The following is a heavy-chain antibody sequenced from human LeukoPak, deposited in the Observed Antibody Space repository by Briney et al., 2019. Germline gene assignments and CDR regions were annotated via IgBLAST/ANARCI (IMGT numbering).Heavy chain of an antibody. CDR1: GYTFTSYS. D-gene: IGHD4-17*01. Sequence: ASVKVSCKASGYTFTSYSISWVRQAPGQGLEWMGWISAYNGNTNYAQKLQGRVTMTTDTSTSTAYVELRSLRSDDTAVYYCASGYGDYVDWFDPWGQGTLVTVSS. J-gene: IGHJ5*02. CDR3: ASGYGDYVDWFDP. CDR2: ISAYNGNT. V-gene: IGHV1-18*01.